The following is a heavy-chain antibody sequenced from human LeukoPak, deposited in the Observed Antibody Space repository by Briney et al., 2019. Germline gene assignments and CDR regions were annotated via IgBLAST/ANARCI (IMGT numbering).Heavy chain of an antibody. V-gene: IGHV5-51*01. D-gene: IGHD6-13*01. J-gene: IGHJ4*02. CDR2: IYPGDSDT. Sequence: GESLKICCKGSGYSFTSYWIGWVRQMPGKGLEWMGIIYPGDSDTRYSPSFQGQVTISADKSISTAYLQWSSLKASDTAMYYCARLLRNIAASVYYFDYWGQGTLVTVSS. CDR1: GYSFTSYW. CDR3: ARLLRNIAASVYYFDY.